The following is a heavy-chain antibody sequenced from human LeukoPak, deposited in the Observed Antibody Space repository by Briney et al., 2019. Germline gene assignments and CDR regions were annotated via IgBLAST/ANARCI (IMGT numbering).Heavy chain of an antibody. J-gene: IGHJ4*02. V-gene: IGHV4-59*01. CDR1: GGSISSYY. Sequence: SETLSLTCTVSGGSISSYYWSWIRQPPGKGLEWFGYIYYSGSTNYNPSLKSRVTISVDTSKNQFSLKLSSVTAADTAVYYCARDRGRGYSYGYYFDYWGQGTLVTVSS. CDR3: ARDRGRGYSYGYYFDY. D-gene: IGHD5-18*01. CDR2: IYYSGST.